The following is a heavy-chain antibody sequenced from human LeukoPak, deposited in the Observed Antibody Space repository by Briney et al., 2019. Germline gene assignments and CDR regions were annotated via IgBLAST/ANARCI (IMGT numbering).Heavy chain of an antibody. V-gene: IGHV3-53*01. CDR1: GFTVNNNY. D-gene: IGHD3-22*01. Sequence: GGSLRLSCAASGFTVNNNYMTWVRQAPGKGLEWVSVLYGNGIIYYADSVKGRFTISRDGSKNTLYLQMNSLRAEDTAIYYCARGITMMIVAPGYWGQGTLVTVSS. CDR3: ARGITMMIVAPGY. J-gene: IGHJ4*02. CDR2: LYGNGII.